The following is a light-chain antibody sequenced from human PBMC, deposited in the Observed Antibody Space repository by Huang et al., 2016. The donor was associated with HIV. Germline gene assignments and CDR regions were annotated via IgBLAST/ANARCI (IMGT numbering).Light chain of an antibody. CDR1: QDISNY. V-gene: IGKV1-33*01. CDR2: DAS. Sequence: DIQMTPSPSSLSAYVGDRVTITRQASQDISNYLNWYQQKTGKAPKHLIYDASNLETGVPSRFRGSGAGTDFTFTISSLQPEDIATYYCQQYDNRPPYTFGQGTKLQI. J-gene: IGKJ2*01. CDR3: QQYDNRPPYT.